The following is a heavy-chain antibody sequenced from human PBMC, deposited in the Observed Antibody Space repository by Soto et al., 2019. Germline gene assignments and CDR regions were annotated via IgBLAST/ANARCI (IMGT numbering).Heavy chain of an antibody. D-gene: IGHD4-17*01. CDR2: ISYDGRNK. CDR1: GFSFSTYA. V-gene: IGHV3-30*18. Sequence: QVQLVESGGGVVQPGKSLRLSCAASGFSFSTYAMYWVRQAPGKGLDWVSVISYDGRNKYYGEAMKGRFTMSRDNSKNTLYLQMNSLRAEDTAVYYCAKGGLKVTTSYYDSWGQGTVVTVSS. CDR3: AKGGLKVTTSYYDS. J-gene: IGHJ4*02.